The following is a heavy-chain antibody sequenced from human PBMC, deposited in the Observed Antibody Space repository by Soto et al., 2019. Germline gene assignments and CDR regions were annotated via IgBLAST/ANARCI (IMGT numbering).Heavy chain of an antibody. Sequence: QVQLVQSGAEVKKPGASVKVSCKASGYTFTSYDINWVRQATGQGLEWMGWMNPNSGNTGYAQKFQGRVTITADKSTSTAYMELSSLRSEDTAVYYCARRSTTVTTALFDYWGQGTLVTVSS. J-gene: IGHJ4*02. V-gene: IGHV1-8*01. CDR2: MNPNSGNT. CDR1: GYTFTSYD. D-gene: IGHD4-17*01. CDR3: ARRSTTVTTALFDY.